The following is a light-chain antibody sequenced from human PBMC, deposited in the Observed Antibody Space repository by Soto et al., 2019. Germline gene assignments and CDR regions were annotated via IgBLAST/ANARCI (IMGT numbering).Light chain of an antibody. Sequence: IEITQSPATLSVSPGERATLSCRASQSVSNFLAWYQQKPGQAPRLLIYGASSRATGIPDRFSGSGFGTDFTLTISRLEPEDFAVYYCQQYGTSPLTFGGGTKVDIK. CDR1: QSVSNF. CDR3: QQYGTSPLT. V-gene: IGKV3-20*01. CDR2: GAS. J-gene: IGKJ4*01.